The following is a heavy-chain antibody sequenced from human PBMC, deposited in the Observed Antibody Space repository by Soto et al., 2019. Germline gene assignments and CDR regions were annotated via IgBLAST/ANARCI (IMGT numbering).Heavy chain of an antibody. Sequence: EVQLLESGGGLAQPGGSLRLSCAASGFTFSSYAMSWVRQAPGKGLEWVSGIRGSGGSTYYADSVKGRSTISRDNYKNTLYLQVNSLRAEDTAVYYCAKAGGGLDYYYYGMDVWGQGTTVTVSS. CDR1: GFTFSSYA. D-gene: IGHD3-10*01. CDR2: IRGSGGST. CDR3: AKAGGGLDYYYYGMDV. V-gene: IGHV3-23*01. J-gene: IGHJ6*02.